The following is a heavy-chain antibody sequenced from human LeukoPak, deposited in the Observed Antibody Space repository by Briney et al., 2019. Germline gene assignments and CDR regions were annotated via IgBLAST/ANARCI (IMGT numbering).Heavy chain of an antibody. J-gene: IGHJ4*02. CDR2: IYYSGST. Sequence: PSETLSLTCTVSGGSISSGGYYWSWIRQHPGKGLEWIGYIYYSGSTYYNPSLKSRVTISVDTSKNQFSLKLSSVTAADTAVYYCARDPNTAMGIDYWGQGTLATVSS. CDR3: ARDPNTAMGIDY. V-gene: IGHV4-31*03. CDR1: GGSISSGGYY. D-gene: IGHD5-18*01.